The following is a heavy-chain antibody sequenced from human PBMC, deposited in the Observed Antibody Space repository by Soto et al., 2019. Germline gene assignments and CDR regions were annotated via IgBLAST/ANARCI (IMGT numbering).Heavy chain of an antibody. CDR3: ATRSKGGVVVVSFHY. D-gene: IGHD2-15*01. V-gene: IGHV3-23*01. J-gene: IGHJ4*02. Sequence: GGSLRLSCAASGFTFSSYAMSWVRQAPGKGLEWVSAISGSGGSTYYADSVKGRFTISRDNSKNTLYLQMNSLRAEDTAVYYCATRSKGGVVVVSFHYWGQGTLVTVSS. CDR1: GFTFSSYA. CDR2: ISGSGGST.